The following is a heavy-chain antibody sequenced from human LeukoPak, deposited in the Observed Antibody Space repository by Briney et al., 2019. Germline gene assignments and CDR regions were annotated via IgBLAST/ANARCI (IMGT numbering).Heavy chain of an antibody. CDR2: ISSRGTTI. Sequence: GGSLRLSCAASGFTFSSFEMNWVRQAPGKGLEWVSCISSRGTTIYYADSVKGRFTISRDNSKKTLYLQMNSLRTEDTSVYYCARARRSGGITMIRGVRDRGWFDSWGQGTLVTVSS. CDR1: GFTFSSFE. D-gene: IGHD3-10*01. J-gene: IGHJ5*01. CDR3: ARARRSGGITMIRGVRDRGWFDS. V-gene: IGHV3-48*03.